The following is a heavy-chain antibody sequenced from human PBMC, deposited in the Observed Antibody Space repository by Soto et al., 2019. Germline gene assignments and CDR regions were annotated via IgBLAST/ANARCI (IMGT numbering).Heavy chain of an antibody. CDR1: GYSFTSYC. CDR3: AASTALAGYYYYMDV. Sequence: GESLKISCKGSGYSFTSYCIGWVRQMPGKGLEWMGIIYPGDSDTRYSPSFQGQVTISADKSISTAYLQWSSLKASDTAMYYCAASTALAGYYYYMDVWGKGTTVTVSS. CDR2: IYPGDSDT. V-gene: IGHV5-51*01. J-gene: IGHJ6*03. D-gene: IGHD3-10*01.